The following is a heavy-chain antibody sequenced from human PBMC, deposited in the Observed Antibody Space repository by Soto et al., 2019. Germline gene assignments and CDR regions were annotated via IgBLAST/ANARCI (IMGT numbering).Heavy chain of an antibody. CDR2: IYYSGST. D-gene: IGHD5-12*01. J-gene: IGHJ4*02. CDR1: GGSISRSSYY. Sequence: SETLSLTCTVSGGSISRSSYYWGWIRQPPGKGLEWIGSIYYSGSTYYNPSLKSRVTISVDTSKNTVYLQINALRAEDTAVYYCARDFSMVIVAPGYWGQGTLVTVSS. V-gene: IGHV4-39*07. CDR3: ARDFSMVIVAPGY.